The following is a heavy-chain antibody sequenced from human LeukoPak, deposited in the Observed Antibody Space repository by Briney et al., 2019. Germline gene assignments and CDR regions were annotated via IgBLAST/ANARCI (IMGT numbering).Heavy chain of an antibody. CDR3: ARHPYDFWSGYYRINWFDP. J-gene: IGHJ5*02. V-gene: IGHV4-39*01. CDR2: IYYSGST. CDR1: GGSISSYY. D-gene: IGHD3-3*01. Sequence: PSETLSLTCTVSGGSISSYYWGWIRQPPGKGLEWIGSIYYSGSTYYNPSLKSRVTISVDTSKNQFSLKLSSVTAADTAVYYCARHPYDFWSGYYRINWFDPWGQGTLVTVSS.